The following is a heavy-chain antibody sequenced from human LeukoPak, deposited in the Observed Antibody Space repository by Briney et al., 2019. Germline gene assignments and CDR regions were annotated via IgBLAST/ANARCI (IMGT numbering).Heavy chain of an antibody. CDR2: IWYDGSNK. D-gene: IGHD5-24*01. J-gene: IGHJ4*02. V-gene: IGHV3-33*06. Sequence: GGSLRLSCAASGFTFSSYGMHWVRQAPDKGLEWVAVIWYDGSNKYYADSVKGRFTISRDNSKNTLYLQMNSLRAEDTAVYYCAKDKEMAPYYFDYWGQGTLVTVSS. CDR1: GFTFSSYG. CDR3: AKDKEMAPYYFDY.